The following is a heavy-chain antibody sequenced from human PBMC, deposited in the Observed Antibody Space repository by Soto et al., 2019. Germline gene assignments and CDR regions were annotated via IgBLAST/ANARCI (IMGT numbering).Heavy chain of an antibody. J-gene: IGHJ2*01. CDR1: GFTFSSYG. CDR2: ISYDGSNK. CDR3: AKDQNCDFWSGRNWYFDL. Sequence: QVQLVESGGGVVQPGRSLRLSCAASGFTFSSYGMHWVRQAPGKGLEWVAVISYDGSNKYYADSVKGRFTISRDNSKNTLYLQMNSLRAEDTAVYYCAKDQNCDFWSGRNWYFDLWGRGTLVTVSS. V-gene: IGHV3-30*18. D-gene: IGHD3-3*01.